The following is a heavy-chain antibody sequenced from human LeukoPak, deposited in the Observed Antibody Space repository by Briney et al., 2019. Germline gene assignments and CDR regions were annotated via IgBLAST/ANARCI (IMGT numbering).Heavy chain of an antibody. D-gene: IGHD2-2*01. J-gene: IGHJ5*02. Sequence: PSETLSLTCGVSGYSISSGYQWAWIGQSPGKGLEWIGGIYHSGSAHYNPSPKSRVTISVETSKNQFSLNMYSVTAADTAVYYCARDPRWLTPDCTSTSCYENYFDPWGQGTLVTVSS. CDR2: IYHSGSA. CDR1: GYSISSGYQ. CDR3: ARDPRWLTPDCTSTSCYENYFDP. V-gene: IGHV4-38-2*02.